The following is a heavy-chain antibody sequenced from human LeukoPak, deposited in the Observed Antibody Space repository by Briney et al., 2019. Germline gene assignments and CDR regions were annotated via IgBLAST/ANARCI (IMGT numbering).Heavy chain of an antibody. D-gene: IGHD7-27*01. CDR3: ASNWGGDEYYFDY. Sequence: PSETPSLTCTVSGGSIRSSSYYWGWIRQPPGKGLEWIASIYYSGSTYYNPSLKSRVTISVDTSKNQFSLRLSSVTAADTAVYYCASNWGGDEYYFDYWGQGSLVTVSS. J-gene: IGHJ4*02. V-gene: IGHV4-39*01. CDR2: IYYSGST. CDR1: GGSIRSSSYY.